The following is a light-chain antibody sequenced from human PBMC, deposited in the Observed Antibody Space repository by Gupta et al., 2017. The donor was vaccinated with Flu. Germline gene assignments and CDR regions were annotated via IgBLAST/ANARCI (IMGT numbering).Light chain of an antibody. Sequence: QSVLSQPPSVSGTPGQSVTISCSGSSSYIGRNFVYWYQQLPGTAPKLLIYRNNQRPSGVPDRFSASKSGTSASLAISGLRSEDEADYYCASWDDTTWVFGGGTTLTVL. J-gene: IGLJ3*02. V-gene: IGLV1-47*01. CDR2: RNN. CDR1: SSYIGRNF. CDR3: ASWDDTTWV.